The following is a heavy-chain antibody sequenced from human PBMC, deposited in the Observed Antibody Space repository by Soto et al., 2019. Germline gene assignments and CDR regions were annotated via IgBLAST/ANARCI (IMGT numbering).Heavy chain of an antibody. CDR1: GFTFSRYS. D-gene: IGHD6-19*01. Sequence: GGSLRLSCAASGFTFSRYSMSWVRQAPGKGLEWVSFISGSGDSTYYADSVKGRFTISKENSKNTLYLQMNSLRAEDTAVYYCAKGNGYSSGWSRGPQDYWGQGTLVTVSS. V-gene: IGHV3-23*01. CDR2: ISGSGDST. J-gene: IGHJ4*02. CDR3: AKGNGYSSGWSRGPQDY.